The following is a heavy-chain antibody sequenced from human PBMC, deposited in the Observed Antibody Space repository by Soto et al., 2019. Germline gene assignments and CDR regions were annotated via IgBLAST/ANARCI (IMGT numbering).Heavy chain of an antibody. CDR1: GFPFSTYG. CDR3: ARDDAFGNENGFDI. V-gene: IGHV3-33*01. Sequence: QVQLVESGGGVVQPGTSLRLSCAVSGFPFSTYGFHWVRQPPGKGQEWVAVIVSDGSAKYHADSVEGRFTISRDNSKDTLYLQMNSLRAEDTAVYYCARDDAFGNENGFDIWGQGTMVTVSS. D-gene: IGHD1-1*01. CDR2: IVSDGSAK. J-gene: IGHJ3*02.